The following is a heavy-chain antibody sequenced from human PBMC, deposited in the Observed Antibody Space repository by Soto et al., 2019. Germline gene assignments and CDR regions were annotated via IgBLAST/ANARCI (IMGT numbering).Heavy chain of an antibody. CDR1: GYTFTSYD. D-gene: IGHD5-12*01. J-gene: IGHJ4*02. Sequence: GASVKVSCKASGYTFTSYDINWVRQATGQGLEWMGWMNPNSGNTGYAQKFQGRVTMTRNTSISTAYMELSSLRSEDTAVYYCARALPKHYSGYDTEFDYWGQGTLVTVSS. CDR2: MNPNSGNT. CDR3: ARALPKHYSGYDTEFDY. V-gene: IGHV1-8*01.